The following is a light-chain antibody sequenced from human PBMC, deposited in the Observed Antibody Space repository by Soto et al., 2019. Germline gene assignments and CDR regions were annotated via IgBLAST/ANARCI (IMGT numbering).Light chain of an antibody. CDR2: EGS. CDR3: CSYAGSSTLV. J-gene: IGLJ3*02. V-gene: IGLV2-23*01. CDR1: SSDVGSYNL. Sequence: QSVLTQPASVSGSPGQSITISCTGTSSDVGSYNLVSWYQQHPGKAPKLMIYEGSKRPSGVSKRFSGSKSGNTASLTISGLQAEDEADYYCCSYAGSSTLVFGGGTKLTVL.